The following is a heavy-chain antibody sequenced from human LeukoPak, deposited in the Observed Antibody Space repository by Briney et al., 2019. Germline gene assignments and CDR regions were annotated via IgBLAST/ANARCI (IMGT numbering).Heavy chain of an antibody. D-gene: IGHD3-22*01. CDR2: IYYSGST. CDR1: GGSISSSSYY. V-gene: IGHV4-61*01. J-gene: IGHJ3*02. Sequence: SETLSLTCTVSGGSISSSSYYWSWIRQPPGKGLEWIGYIYYSGSTNYNPSLKSRVTISVDTSKNQFSLKLSSVTAADMAVSYCATRYYYDSSGYLRGAFDIWGQGTMVTVSS. CDR3: ATRYYYDSSGYLRGAFDI.